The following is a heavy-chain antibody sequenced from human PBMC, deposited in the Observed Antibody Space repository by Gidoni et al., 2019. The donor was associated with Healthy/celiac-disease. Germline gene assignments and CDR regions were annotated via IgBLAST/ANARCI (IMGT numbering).Heavy chain of an antibody. J-gene: IGHJ6*02. V-gene: IGHV1-3*01. D-gene: IGHD6-6*01. Sequence: QVQLVQSGAEVKKPGASVKVSCKASGYTFTSYAMHWVRQAPGQRLAWMGWINAGNGNTKYSQKFQGRVTITRDTSASSAYMELSSLRSEDTAVYYCAREQLVSDYYYGMDVWGQGTTVTVSS. CDR1: GYTFTSYA. CDR3: AREQLVSDYYYGMDV. CDR2: INAGNGNT.